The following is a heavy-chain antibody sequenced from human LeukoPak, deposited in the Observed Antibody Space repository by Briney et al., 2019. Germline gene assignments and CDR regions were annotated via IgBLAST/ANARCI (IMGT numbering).Heavy chain of an antibody. CDR2: IYYSGST. J-gene: IGHJ2*01. Sequence: SQTLSLTCTVSGGSISSGDYYWSWIRQPPGKGLEWIGYIYYSGSTYYNPSLKSRLTISVDTSKNQCSLKLTSVTAADTAVYYCARARSGYQDWYFDLWGRGTLVTVSS. CDR1: GGSISSGDYY. V-gene: IGHV4-30-4*01. CDR3: ARARSGYQDWYFDL. D-gene: IGHD5-12*01.